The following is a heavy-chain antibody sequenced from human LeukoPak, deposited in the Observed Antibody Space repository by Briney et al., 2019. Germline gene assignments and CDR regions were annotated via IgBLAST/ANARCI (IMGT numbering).Heavy chain of an antibody. Sequence: GGSLRLSCAASGFTFSGSAMHWVRQASGKGLEWVGRIRSKANSYATAYAASVKGRFTISRDDSKNTAYLQMNSLKTEDTAVYYCTREASLVRGVIIDLYYYYMDVWGKGTTVTISS. V-gene: IGHV3-73*01. J-gene: IGHJ6*03. CDR2: IRSKANSYAT. CDR1: GFTFSGSA. D-gene: IGHD3-10*01. CDR3: TREASLVRGVIIDLYYYYMDV.